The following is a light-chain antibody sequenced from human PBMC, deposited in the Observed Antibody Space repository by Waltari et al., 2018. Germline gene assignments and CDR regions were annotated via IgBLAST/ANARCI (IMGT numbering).Light chain of an antibody. CDR1: QSVLYSSNNKNY. CDR2: WAS. V-gene: IGKV4-1*01. Sequence: DIVMTQSPDSLAVSLGERATINCKSSQSVLYSSNNKNYLAWYQQKPGQPPKLLIYWASTRESGVPDRFSGSGSGTDFTLTISSLQAKDVAIYYCQQYYSTRLTFGGGTKVEIK. J-gene: IGKJ4*01. CDR3: QQYYSTRLT.